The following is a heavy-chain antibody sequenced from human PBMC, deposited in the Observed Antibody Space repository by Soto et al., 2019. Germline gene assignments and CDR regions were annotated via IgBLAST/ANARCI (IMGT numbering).Heavy chain of an antibody. CDR2: ISYDGSNK. J-gene: IGHJ4*02. V-gene: IGHV3-30-3*01. CDR3: AGGVAVAGTADY. D-gene: IGHD6-19*01. Sequence: GSLRLSCAASGFTFSSYAMHWVRQAPGKGLEWVAVISYDGSNKYYADSVKGRFTISRDNSKNTLYLQMNSLRAEDTAVYYCAGGVAVAGTADYWGQGTLVTVSS. CDR1: GFTFSSYA.